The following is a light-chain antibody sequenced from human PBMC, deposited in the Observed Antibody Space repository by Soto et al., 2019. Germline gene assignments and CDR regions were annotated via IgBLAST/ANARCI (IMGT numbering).Light chain of an antibody. J-gene: IGKJ4*01. Sequence: NELTQSPSSLSASVGDRVTITCQASHDIRNDLNWYQQKSGKAPKLLIHAASTLEAGVPSRFSGIGSGTDFTFTISGLQPEDVATYDCQQYDNLPLTCGGGPKVEI. CDR1: HDIRND. CDR2: AAS. V-gene: IGKV1-33*01. CDR3: QQYDNLPLT.